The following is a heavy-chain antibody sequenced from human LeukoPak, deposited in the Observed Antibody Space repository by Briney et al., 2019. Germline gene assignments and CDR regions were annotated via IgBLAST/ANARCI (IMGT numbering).Heavy chain of an antibody. CDR3: ARLDYYDSSGYSYFDY. CDR1: GGSISSYY. V-gene: IGHV4-59*08. D-gene: IGHD3-22*01. CDR2: IYYSGST. Sequence: SETLSLTCTVSGGSISSYYWSWVRQPPGKRLEWVGYIYYSGSTNYNPSLKSRVTISVDTPKNQFSLKLSSVTAADTAVYYCARLDYYDSSGYSYFDYWGQGTLVTVSS. J-gene: IGHJ4*02.